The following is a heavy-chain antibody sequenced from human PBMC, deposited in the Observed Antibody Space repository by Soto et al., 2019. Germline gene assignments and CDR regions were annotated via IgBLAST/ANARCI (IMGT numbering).Heavy chain of an antibody. CDR2: ISSSSSYI. CDR3: ARIPPQTSGYESYYYYYGMDV. D-gene: IGHD5-12*01. Sequence: EVQLVESGGGLVKPGGSLRLSCAASGFTFSSYSMNWVRQAPGKGLEWVSSISSSSSYIYYADSVKGRFTISRDNAKNYLYLQMNSLRAEDTAVYYCARIPPQTSGYESYYYYYGMDVWGQGTTVTVSS. J-gene: IGHJ6*02. V-gene: IGHV3-21*01. CDR1: GFTFSSYS.